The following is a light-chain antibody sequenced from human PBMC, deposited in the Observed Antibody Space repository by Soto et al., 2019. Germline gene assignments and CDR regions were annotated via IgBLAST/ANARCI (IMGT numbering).Light chain of an antibody. CDR1: SSDVGGYNF. V-gene: IGLV2-14*01. CDR3: CSYASSTSYV. J-gene: IGLJ1*01. CDR2: DVT. Sequence: QSVLTQPASVSGSPGQSITISCTGTSSDVGGYNFVSWYQQYPGKAPKLMIHDVTSRPSGVSNRFSGSKSGTTASLTISGLQAEDEADYYCCSYASSTSYVFGTGTMVTVL.